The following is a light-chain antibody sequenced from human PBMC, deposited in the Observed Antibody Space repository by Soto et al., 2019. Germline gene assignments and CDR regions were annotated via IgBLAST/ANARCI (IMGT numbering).Light chain of an antibody. V-gene: IGKV2-30*02. CDR2: KVS. CDR3: MQGTHWPWT. J-gene: IGKJ1*01. Sequence: DVVMTQSPLSLPVTLGQPASISCRSSQSLIHSDGNTYLNWFQQRPGQSPRRLIYKVSDRDSGVPDRLRGSGSGTDFTLKISRVEAEDVGVYYCMQGTHWPWTFGQGTKVEIQ. CDR1: QSLIHSDGNTY.